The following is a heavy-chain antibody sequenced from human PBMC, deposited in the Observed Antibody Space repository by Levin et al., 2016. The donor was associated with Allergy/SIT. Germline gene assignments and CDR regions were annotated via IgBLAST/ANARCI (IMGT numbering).Heavy chain of an antibody. CDR3: ARSGGYYDSSGYYLRY. V-gene: IGHV1-69*13. D-gene: IGHD3-22*01. Sequence: SVKVSCKASGGTFSSYAISWVRQAPGQGLEWMGGIIPIFDTANYAQKFQGRVTITADESTSTAYMELSSLRSEDTAVYYCARSGGYYDSSGYYLRYWGQGTLVTVSS. CDR2: IIPIFDTA. CDR1: GGTFSSYA. J-gene: IGHJ4*02.